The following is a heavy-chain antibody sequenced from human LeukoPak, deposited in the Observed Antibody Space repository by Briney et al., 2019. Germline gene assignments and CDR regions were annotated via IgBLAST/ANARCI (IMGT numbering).Heavy chain of an antibody. CDR2: IKQDGNEK. CDR1: GFTFSSFW. D-gene: IGHD3-9*01. V-gene: IGHV3-7*02. CDR3: ARGLRYFDWLPHGGGAFDY. J-gene: IGHJ4*02. Sequence: GGSLRLSCTASGFTFSSFWMTWVRQAPGKGLEWVANIKQDGNEKYYVGSVKGRFTISRDNAENSLYLQMNSLRAEDTAVYYCARGLRYFDWLPHGGGAFDYWGQGTLVTVSS.